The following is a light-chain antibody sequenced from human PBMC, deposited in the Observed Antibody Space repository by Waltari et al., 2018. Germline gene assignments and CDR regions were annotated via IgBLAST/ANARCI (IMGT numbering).Light chain of an antibody. CDR2: GAS. CDR3: QQYNNWPPIT. J-gene: IGKJ5*01. Sequence: EIVMTQSPATLSVSPGARAPLSCRASQSVSSNLAWYQQKPGQAPRLLIYGASTRATGIPARFSGSGSGTEFTLTISSMQSEDFAVYYCQQYNNWPPITFGQGTRLEIK. CDR1: QSVSSN. V-gene: IGKV3-15*01.